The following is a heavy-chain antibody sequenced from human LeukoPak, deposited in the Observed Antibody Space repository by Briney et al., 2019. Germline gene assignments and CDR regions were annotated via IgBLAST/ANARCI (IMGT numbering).Heavy chain of an antibody. Sequence: GASVTVSCKASGYTFTSYGSSWVRQAPGQGLEWMGWISAYNGNTNYAQKLQGRVTMTTDTSTSTAYMELRSLRSDDTAVYYCAREGRDCSGGSCYSGNWFDPWGQGTLVTVSS. D-gene: IGHD2-15*01. V-gene: IGHV1-18*01. CDR3: AREGRDCSGGSCYSGNWFDP. CDR1: GYTFTSYG. CDR2: ISAYNGNT. J-gene: IGHJ5*02.